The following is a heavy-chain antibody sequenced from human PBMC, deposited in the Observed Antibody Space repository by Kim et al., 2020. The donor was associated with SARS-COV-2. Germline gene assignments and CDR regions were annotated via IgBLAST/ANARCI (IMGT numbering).Heavy chain of an antibody. D-gene: IGHD6-6*01. V-gene: IGHV4-39*01. J-gene: IGHJ6*02. CDR2: IYYSGST. Sequence: SETLSLTCTVSGGSISSSSYYWGWIRQPPGKGLEWIGSIYYSGSTYYNPSLKSRVTISVDTSKNQFSLKLSSVTAADTAVYYCRSSPAREYYYYGMDVWGQGTTVTVSS. CDR1: GGSISSSSYY. CDR3: RSSPAREYYYYGMDV.